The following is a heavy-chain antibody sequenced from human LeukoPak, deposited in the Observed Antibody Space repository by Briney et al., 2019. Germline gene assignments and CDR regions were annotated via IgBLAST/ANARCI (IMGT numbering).Heavy chain of an antibody. D-gene: IGHD3-22*01. Sequence: GGSLRLSCAASGFTFSSYGMHWVRQAPGKGLEWVAFIRYDGSNKYYADSVKGRFTISRDNAKNSLYLQMNSLRAEDTAVYYCARDYYDSSGYDYWGQGTQVTVSS. J-gene: IGHJ4*02. CDR2: IRYDGSNK. V-gene: IGHV3-30*02. CDR1: GFTFSSYG. CDR3: ARDYYDSSGYDY.